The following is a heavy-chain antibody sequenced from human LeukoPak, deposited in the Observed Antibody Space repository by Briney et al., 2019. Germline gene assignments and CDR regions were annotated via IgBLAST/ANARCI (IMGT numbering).Heavy chain of an antibody. CDR2: MNPNTGNT. CDR1: GGTFSSYA. V-gene: IGHV1-8*02. Sequence: ASVKVSCKASGGTFSSYAISWVRQAPGQGLEWIGWMNPNTGNTGYAQRFQGRVTMTRDTSINTAYMELSSLTSEDTAVYYCARDIRGSRWFEPWGQGTLVTVSS. CDR3: ARDIRGSRWFEP. J-gene: IGHJ5*02.